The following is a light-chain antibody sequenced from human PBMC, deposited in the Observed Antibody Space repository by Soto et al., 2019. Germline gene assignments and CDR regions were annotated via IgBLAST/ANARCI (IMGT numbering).Light chain of an antibody. J-gene: IGKJ4*01. CDR1: QSVSSY. Sequence: EIVLTQSPATLSLSPGERAALSCRASQSVSSYLAWYQQKPGQAPRLLIYDASNRATGIPARFSGSGSGTDFTLTISSLEPEDFAAYFCQQRSNWPSTFGGGTKVEI. V-gene: IGKV3-11*01. CDR2: DAS. CDR3: QQRSNWPST.